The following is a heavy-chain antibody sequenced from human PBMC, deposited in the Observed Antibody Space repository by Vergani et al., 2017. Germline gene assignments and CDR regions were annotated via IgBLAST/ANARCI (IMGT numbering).Heavy chain of an antibody. V-gene: IGHV1-69*01. CDR3: ARDNSDYSSRTNYGMDV. Sequence: QVQLVQSGAEVKKPGSSVKVSCKASGGTFSSYAISWVRQAPGQGLEWMGGIIPIFGTANYAQKFQGRVTIPADESTSTAYMELSSLRSEDTAVYYCARDNSDYSSRTNYGMDVWGQGTTVTVSS. D-gene: IGHD6-13*01. CDR1: GGTFSSYA. J-gene: IGHJ6*02. CDR2: IIPIFGTA.